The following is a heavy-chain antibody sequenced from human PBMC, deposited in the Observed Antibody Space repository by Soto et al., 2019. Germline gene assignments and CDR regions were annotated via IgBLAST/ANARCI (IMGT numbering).Heavy chain of an antibody. CDR3: AKVNSLAVAGTINFDY. V-gene: IGHV3-23*01. J-gene: IGHJ4*02. Sequence: GGSLRLSCAASGFTFSSYAMSWVRQAPGKELEWVSGISGSGGSTYHADSVKGRFTISRDNSKNTLYLQMNSLRADDTAVYYCAKVNSLAVAGTINFDYWGQGTLVTVSS. D-gene: IGHD6-19*01. CDR1: GFTFSSYA. CDR2: ISGSGGST.